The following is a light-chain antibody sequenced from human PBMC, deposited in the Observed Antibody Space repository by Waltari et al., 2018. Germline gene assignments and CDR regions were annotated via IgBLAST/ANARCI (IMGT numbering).Light chain of an antibody. Sequence: QLVLTQSPSASASLGASVKHTCTLSSGHSSNVIAWLQQQPGKGPRYLMKVNSDGSHSKGDKIPDRFSGSSSGAEHYLTISSLQSEDEADYYCQTGGHGTWVFGGGTKLTVL. V-gene: IGLV4-69*01. CDR2: VNSDGSH. J-gene: IGLJ3*02. CDR3: QTGGHGTWV. CDR1: SGHSSNV.